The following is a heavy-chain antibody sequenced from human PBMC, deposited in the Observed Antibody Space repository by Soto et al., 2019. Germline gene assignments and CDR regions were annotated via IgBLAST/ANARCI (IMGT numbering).Heavy chain of an antibody. V-gene: IGHV3-30*18. J-gene: IGHJ4*01. Sequence: LRLSCAASGFTFSSFGMHWVRQAPGKGLEWVAVISYDGTEEKYADSVKGWATVSRDNSKNTVYLQMNRLRGDDSAIYYCAKGRFDVVTISPFDHWGQGTLVTVSS. CDR2: ISYDGTEE. D-gene: IGHD3-3*02. CDR1: GFTFSSFG. CDR3: AKGRFDVVTISPFDH.